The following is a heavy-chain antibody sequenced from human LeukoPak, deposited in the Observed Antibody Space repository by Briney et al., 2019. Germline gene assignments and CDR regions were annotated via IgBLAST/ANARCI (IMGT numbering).Heavy chain of an antibody. CDR2: MYYSGST. CDR1: GGSMNDYY. D-gene: IGHD2-15*01. V-gene: IGHV4-59*01. CDR3: ARDRYCIGGICYSGRFDS. Sequence: SETLSLTCTVSGGSMNDYYWSWIRQPPGKGLEWIGYMYYSGSTNYNPSLKSRVSISIDTSKNQFSLKLSSVTAADTAVYYCARDRYCIGGICYSGRFDSWGRGTLVTVSS. J-gene: IGHJ5*01.